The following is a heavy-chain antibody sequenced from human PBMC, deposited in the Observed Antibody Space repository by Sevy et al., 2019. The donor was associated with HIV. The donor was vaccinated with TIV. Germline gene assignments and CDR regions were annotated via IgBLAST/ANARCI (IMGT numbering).Heavy chain of an antibody. CDR1: GFTFSTYT. J-gene: IGHJ4*02. CDR2: ISSSSNYI. Sequence: GALRLSCAASGFTFSTYTMNWVRQAPGKGLEWVSSISSSSNYIYYADSVKGRFTISRDNAKNSLYLQMNSLRVEDTAVYYCARATYYCSTTSCYIDYWGQGTLVTVSS. CDR3: ARATYYCSTTSCYIDY. V-gene: IGHV3-21*01. D-gene: IGHD2-2*02.